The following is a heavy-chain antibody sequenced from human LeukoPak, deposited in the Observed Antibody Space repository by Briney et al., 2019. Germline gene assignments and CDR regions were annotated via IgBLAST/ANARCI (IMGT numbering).Heavy chain of an antibody. CDR2: INHSGST. J-gene: IGHJ4*02. Sequence: SETLSLTCAVYGGSFSGYYWSWIRQPPGKGLEWTGEINHSGSTNYNPSLKSRVTISVDTSKNQFSLKLSSVTAADTAVYYCARGGMVRGTIDYWGQGTLVTVSS. D-gene: IGHD3-10*01. V-gene: IGHV4-34*01. CDR3: ARGGMVRGTIDY. CDR1: GGSFSGYY.